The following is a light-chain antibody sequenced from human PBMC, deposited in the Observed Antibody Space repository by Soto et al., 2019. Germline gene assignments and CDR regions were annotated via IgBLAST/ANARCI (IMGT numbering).Light chain of an antibody. CDR3: QSYDNSLSGFYV. CDR1: NSNIGAGYD. CDR2: GNT. J-gene: IGLJ1*01. V-gene: IGLV1-40*01. Sequence: QCVLTQPPSVSGAPGQRVTISCTGSNSNIGAGYDVHWYQLLPGTAPKLLIYGNTKRPSGVPDRFSGSKSGTSASLAITGLQAEDEADYYCQSYDNSLSGFYVFGSGTKVTVL.